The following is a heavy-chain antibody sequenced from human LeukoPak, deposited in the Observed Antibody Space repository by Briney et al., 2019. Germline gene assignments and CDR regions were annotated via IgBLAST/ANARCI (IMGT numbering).Heavy chain of an antibody. Sequence: PSETLSLTCSVSGGSISSGDYYWGWIRQHPGKGLEWIGYIYYSGSTYYNPFLKSRVTISIDTSENQFSLILSSVAAADTAVYYCAGGDVDTALVDFWGQGTLVTVSS. CDR2: IYYSGST. CDR1: GGSISSGDYY. V-gene: IGHV4-31*03. J-gene: IGHJ4*02. D-gene: IGHD5-18*01. CDR3: AGGDVDTALVDF.